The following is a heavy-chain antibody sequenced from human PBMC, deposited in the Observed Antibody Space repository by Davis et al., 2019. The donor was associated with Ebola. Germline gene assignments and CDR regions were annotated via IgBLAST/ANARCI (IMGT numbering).Heavy chain of an antibody. V-gene: IGHV1-46*01. Sequence: AASVKVSCKASGYTFTSYYMHWVRQAPGQGLEWMGIINPSGGSTSYAQKFQGRVTMTRDTSTSTVYMELSSLRSEDTAVYYCARSHYYGSGSKRSADYWGQGTLVTVSS. CDR1: GYTFTSYY. CDR2: INPSGGST. D-gene: IGHD3-10*01. CDR3: ARSHYYGSGSKRSADY. J-gene: IGHJ4*02.